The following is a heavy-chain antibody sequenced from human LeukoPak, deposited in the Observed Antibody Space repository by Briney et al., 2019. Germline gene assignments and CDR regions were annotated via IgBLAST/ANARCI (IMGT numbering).Heavy chain of an antibody. CDR2: ISAYNGNT. J-gene: IGHJ6*03. D-gene: IGHD3-9*01. CDR1: GYTFTSYG. Sequence: ASVKVSCKASGYTFTSYGISWVRQAPGQGLEWMGWISAYNGNTNYAQKFQGRVTMTRDTSISTAYMELSRLRSDDTAVYYCAREGYSLRYFDWFSARDYYMDVWGKGTTVTISS. CDR3: AREGYSLRYFDWFSARDYYMDV. V-gene: IGHV1-18*01.